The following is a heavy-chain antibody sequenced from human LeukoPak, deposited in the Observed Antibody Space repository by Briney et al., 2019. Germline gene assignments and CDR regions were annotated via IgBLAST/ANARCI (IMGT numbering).Heavy chain of an antibody. CDR2: IIPILGIA. D-gene: IGHD6-19*01. Sequence: ASVKVSCKASGGTFSSYAISWVRQAPGQGLEWMGRIIPILGIASYAQKFQGRVTITADKSTSTAYMELSSLRSEDTAVYYCARFSGWSNMFDYWGQGTLVTVSS. CDR3: ARFSGWSNMFDY. V-gene: IGHV1-69*04. CDR1: GGTFSSYA. J-gene: IGHJ4*02.